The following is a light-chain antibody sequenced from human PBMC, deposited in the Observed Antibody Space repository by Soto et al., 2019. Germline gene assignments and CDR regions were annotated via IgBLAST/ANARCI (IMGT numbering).Light chain of an antibody. CDR3: QQYGDYNSPRYS. CDR2: ATS. CDR1: QSVSSNY. J-gene: IGKJ2*03. Sequence: EIVLTQSPGTLSLSPGDRVTLSCRASQSVSSNYLAWYQQKPGQAPRLLIYATSSRATGIPDRFSGSGSGTDVTLTIIRLEPEDFAMYYCQQYGDYNSPRYSFGQGTRLEI. V-gene: IGKV3-20*01.